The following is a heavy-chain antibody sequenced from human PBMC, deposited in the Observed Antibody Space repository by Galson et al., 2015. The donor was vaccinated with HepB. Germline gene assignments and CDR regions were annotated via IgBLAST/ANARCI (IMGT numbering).Heavy chain of an antibody. CDR1: GFTFSSYA. D-gene: IGHD6-13*01. J-gene: IGHJ4*02. CDR3: SIAAAGTLSFDY. CDR2: ISSNGGST. Sequence: LRLSCAASGFTFSSYAMHWVRQAPGKGLEYVSAISSNGGSTYYADSVKGRFTISRDNSKNTLYLQMSSLRAEDTAVYYCSIAAAGTLSFDYWGQGTLVTVSS. V-gene: IGHV3-64D*06.